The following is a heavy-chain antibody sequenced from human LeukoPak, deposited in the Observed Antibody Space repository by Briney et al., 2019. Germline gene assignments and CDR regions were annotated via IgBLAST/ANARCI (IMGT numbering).Heavy chain of an antibody. CDR2: IYTSGSS. CDR3: ARLSVSDVKGSFDI. J-gene: IGHJ3*02. Sequence: PSETLSLTCTVSGGSMSRYYWSWIRQPAGKGLEWIGRIYTSGSSTYNPSLKSRVTMSINTSKNQLSLRLTSVTAADTAVYYCARLSVSDVKGSFDIWGQGTLVTVSS. D-gene: IGHD4-11*01. V-gene: IGHV4-4*07. CDR1: GGSMSRYY.